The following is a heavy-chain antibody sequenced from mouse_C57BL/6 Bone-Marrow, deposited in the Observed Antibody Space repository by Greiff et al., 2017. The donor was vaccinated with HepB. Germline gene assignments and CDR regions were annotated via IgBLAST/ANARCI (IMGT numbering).Heavy chain of an antibody. CDR1: GYTFTNYW. V-gene: IGHV1-63*01. D-gene: IGHD1-1*01. Sequence: VQLQQSGAELVRPGTSVKMSCKASGYTFTNYWIGWAKQRPGHGLEWIGDIYPGGGYTNYNEKFKGKATLTADKSSSTAYMQFSSLTSEASAIYYCARSSLTTVVATGYVDYWGQGTTLTVSS. CDR3: ARSSLTTVVATGYVDY. CDR2: IYPGGGYT. J-gene: IGHJ2*01.